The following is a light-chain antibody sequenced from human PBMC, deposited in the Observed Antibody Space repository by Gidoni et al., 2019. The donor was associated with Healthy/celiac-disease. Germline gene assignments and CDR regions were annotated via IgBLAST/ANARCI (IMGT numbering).Light chain of an antibody. V-gene: IGKV1-39*01. Sequence: DVQMNQSPSSLSASVGDRVTITCRASQSISSYLNWYQQKPGKAPKLLIYAASSLQSGVPSRFSGSGSGTDFTLTISSLQPEDFATYYCQQSYSTPDFGGGTKVEIK. CDR3: QQSYSTPD. CDR1: QSISSY. J-gene: IGKJ4*01. CDR2: AAS.